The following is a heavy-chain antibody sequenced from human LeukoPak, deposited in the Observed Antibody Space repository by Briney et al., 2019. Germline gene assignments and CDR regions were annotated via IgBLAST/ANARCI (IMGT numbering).Heavy chain of an antibody. D-gene: IGHD1-26*01. V-gene: IGHV4-59*01. J-gene: IGHJ4*02. Sequence: SEALSLTCTVSGGSITSYHYSWIRQPPGKGLEWIGYIYYSGSTNYNPSLKSRVTISVDTSKNQFSLKLSSVTAADTAVYYCARGGSGTYYHYWGQGTLVTVSS. CDR1: GGSITSYH. CDR2: IYYSGST. CDR3: ARGGSGTYYHY.